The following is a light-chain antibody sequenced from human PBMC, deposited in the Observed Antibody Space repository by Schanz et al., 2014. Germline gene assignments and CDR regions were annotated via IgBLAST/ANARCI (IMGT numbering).Light chain of an antibody. CDR2: DAS. CDR3: QQRSGPLT. V-gene: IGKV3D-20*02. J-gene: IGKJ4*01. CDR1: QSIKNNY. Sequence: EIVLTQSPGSLSLSPGERVTLSCRASQSIKNNYLAWYQQKPGQAPRLLIYDASNRATGIPDRFSGSGSGTDFTLTISSLEPEDFAVYYCQQRSGPLTFGGGTKVEIK.